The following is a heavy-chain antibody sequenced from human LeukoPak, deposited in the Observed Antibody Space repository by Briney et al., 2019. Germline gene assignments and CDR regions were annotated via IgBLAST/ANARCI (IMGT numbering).Heavy chain of an antibody. J-gene: IGHJ4*02. CDR2: IYSGGST. D-gene: IGHD6-19*01. V-gene: IGHV3-53*01. Sequence: GGSLRLSCAASGFTVSSNYMSWVRQAPGKGLECVSVIYSGGSTYYADSVKGRFTISRDNSKNTLYLQMNSLRAEDTAVYYCARAGEVAGYFDYWGQGTLVTVSS. CDR3: ARAGEVAGYFDY. CDR1: GFTVSSNY.